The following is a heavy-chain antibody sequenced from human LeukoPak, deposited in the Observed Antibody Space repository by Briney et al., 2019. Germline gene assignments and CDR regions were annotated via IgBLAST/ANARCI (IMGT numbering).Heavy chain of an antibody. Sequence: PGGSLRLSCAASGFTFSSYSVNWVRQAPGKGLEWVSSISSSSSYIYYADSVKGRFTISGDNAKNSLYLQMNSLRAEDTAVYYCARASYDSSGYYYGYDYWGQGTLVTVSS. D-gene: IGHD3-22*01. CDR1: GFTFSSYS. J-gene: IGHJ4*02. V-gene: IGHV3-21*01. CDR3: ARASYDSSGYYYGYDY. CDR2: ISSSSSYI.